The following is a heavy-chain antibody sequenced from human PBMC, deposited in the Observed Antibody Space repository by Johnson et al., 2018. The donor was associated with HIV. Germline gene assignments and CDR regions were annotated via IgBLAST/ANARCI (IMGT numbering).Heavy chain of an antibody. D-gene: IGHD2-15*01. J-gene: IGHJ3*02. V-gene: IGHV3-30*14. CDR3: AKGGRGLAFDI. Sequence: QVQLVESGGGVVQPGRSLRLSCAASGFTFSSYAMHWVRQAPGKGLEWVALISYDGSNKYYADSVKGRFTISRDNSKNTLYLQMNSLRAEDTAVYYCAKGGRGLAFDIWGQGTMVTVSS. CDR1: GFTFSSYA. CDR2: ISYDGSNK.